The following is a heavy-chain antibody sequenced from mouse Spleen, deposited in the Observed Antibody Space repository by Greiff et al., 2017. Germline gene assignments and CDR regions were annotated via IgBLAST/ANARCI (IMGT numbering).Heavy chain of an antibody. Sequence: DVKLVESGGGLVKLGGSLKLSCAASGFTFSSYAMSWVRQTPEKRLEWVATISSGGGNTYYPDSVKGRFTISRDNAKNTLYLQMSSLKSEDTAMYYCARHDDWDVAYWGQGTLVTVSA. V-gene: IGHV5-9*04. CDR3: ARHDDWDVAY. CDR1: GFTFSSYA. D-gene: IGHD4-1*01. CDR2: ISSGGGNT. J-gene: IGHJ3*01.